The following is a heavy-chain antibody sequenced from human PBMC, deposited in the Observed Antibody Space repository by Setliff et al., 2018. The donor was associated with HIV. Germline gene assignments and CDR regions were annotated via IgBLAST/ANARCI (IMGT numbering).Heavy chain of an antibody. J-gene: IGHJ4*02. CDR3: ARDVARFDYDTGGYYVSHFDY. D-gene: IGHD3-22*01. Sequence: SETLSLTCSVSGGSVSSVNYYWSWIRQPPGKGLEWIGYIHYTGSTTYNPSLKSRVTISVDTSKNQFSLELSSVTAADTAVYYCARDVARFDYDTGGYYVSHFDYWGQGTQVTVSS. V-gene: IGHV4-61*01. CDR1: GGSVSSVNYY. CDR2: IHYTGST.